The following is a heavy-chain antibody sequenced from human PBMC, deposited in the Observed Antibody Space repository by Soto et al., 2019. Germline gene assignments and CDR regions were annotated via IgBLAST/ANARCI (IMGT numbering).Heavy chain of an antibody. J-gene: IGHJ4*02. Sequence: QVQLQESGPGLVKPSQTLSLTCTVSGGSISSGGYYWSWIRQHPGKGLEWIGYIYYSGSTYYNPSLKSRFTISVDTSKNQFSLKLSSVTAADTAVYYCARVPSLARTMVRGAVDYWGQGTLVTVSS. V-gene: IGHV4-31*03. D-gene: IGHD3-10*01. CDR2: IYYSGST. CDR1: GGSISSGGYY. CDR3: ARVPSLARTMVRGAVDY.